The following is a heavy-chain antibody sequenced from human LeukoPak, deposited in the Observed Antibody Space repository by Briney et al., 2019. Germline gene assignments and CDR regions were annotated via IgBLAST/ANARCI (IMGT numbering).Heavy chain of an antibody. J-gene: IGHJ2*01. CDR2: ISGSGGST. CDR3: AREVGKESPPWYGYFDL. CDR1: GFTFSSYA. D-gene: IGHD2/OR15-2a*01. Sequence: GGSLRLSCAASGFTFSSYAMSWVRQAPGKGLEWVSAISGSGGSTYYADSVKGRFTISRDNSKNTLYLQMNSLRAEDTAVYYCAREVGKESPPWYGYFDLWGRGTLVTVSS. V-gene: IGHV3-23*01.